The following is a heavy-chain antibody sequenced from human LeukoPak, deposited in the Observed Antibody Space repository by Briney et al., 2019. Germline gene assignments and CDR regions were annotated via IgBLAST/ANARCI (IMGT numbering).Heavy chain of an antibody. J-gene: IGHJ4*02. Sequence: ASVKVSCKASGYTFTSYGISWVRQAPGQGLEWMGWISAYNGNTNYAQKLQGRVTMTTDTSTSTAYKELRSLRSDDTAVYYCARLYGDYRSALLPSPYFDYWGQGTLVTVSS. D-gene: IGHD4-17*01. CDR3: ARLYGDYRSALLPSPYFDY. CDR1: GYTFTSYG. CDR2: ISAYNGNT. V-gene: IGHV1-18*01.